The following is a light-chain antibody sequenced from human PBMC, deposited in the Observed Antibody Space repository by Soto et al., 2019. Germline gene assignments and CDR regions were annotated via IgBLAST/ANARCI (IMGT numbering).Light chain of an antibody. Sequence: EIVLTQSPCTLSLSPGERSTLPCRASQTVRNNYLAWYQQKTGQAPRLXIYDASSRATGIPDRFSGGGSGTDFTLTISRLETEDFAVHYCQQFSSYPLTFGGGTKVDIK. CDR1: QTVRNNY. J-gene: IGKJ4*01. CDR3: QQFSSYPLT. CDR2: DAS. V-gene: IGKV3-20*01.